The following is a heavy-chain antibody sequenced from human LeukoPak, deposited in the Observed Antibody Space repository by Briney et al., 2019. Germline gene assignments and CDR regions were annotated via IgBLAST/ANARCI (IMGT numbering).Heavy chain of an antibody. D-gene: IGHD2-2*01. Sequence: ASVKVSCKASGYTFTSYGISWVRQAPGQGLEWMGWISAYNGNTNYAQKLQGRVTMATDTSTSTAYMELRSLRSDDTAVYYCARMVSYCSSTSCYLAKAQNGPFDYWGQGTLVTVSS. J-gene: IGHJ4*02. CDR2: ISAYNGNT. CDR1: GYTFTSYG. V-gene: IGHV1-18*01. CDR3: ARMVSYCSSTSCYLAKAQNGPFDY.